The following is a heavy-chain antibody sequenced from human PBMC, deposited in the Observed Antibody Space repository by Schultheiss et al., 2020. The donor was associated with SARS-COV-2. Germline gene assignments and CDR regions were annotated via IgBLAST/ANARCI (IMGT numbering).Heavy chain of an antibody. J-gene: IGHJ4*01. V-gene: IGHV3-30*03. CDR2: ISYDGSNK. D-gene: IGHD5-18*01. Sequence: GGSLRLSCAASGFTFSSYGMHWVRQAPGKGLEWVAVISYDGSNKYYADSVKGRFTISRDNSENTVYLQMNSLRAEDTAVYYCAGGLSRGYSYGYFAYWGQGTMVTVSS. CDR1: GFTFSSYG. CDR3: AGGLSRGYSYGYFAY.